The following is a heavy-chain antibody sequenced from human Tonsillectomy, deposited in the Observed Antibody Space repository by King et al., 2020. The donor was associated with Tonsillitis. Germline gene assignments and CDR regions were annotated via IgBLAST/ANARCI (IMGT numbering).Heavy chain of an antibody. J-gene: IGHJ4*02. CDR3: AEDDYHDSSGYYYYGPLDY. CDR2: IQSDGSNK. V-gene: IGHV3-30*02. CDR1: GFTFSSYG. D-gene: IGHD3-22*01. Sequence: VQLVESGGGVVQPGGSLRLSCVASGFTFSSYGMHWVRQAPGKGLEWVAFIQSDGSNKYYVDSVKGRFTISRDNSKNTLYLQMNSLRAEDTAVYSCAEDDYHDSSGYYYYGPLDYWGQGTLVTVSS.